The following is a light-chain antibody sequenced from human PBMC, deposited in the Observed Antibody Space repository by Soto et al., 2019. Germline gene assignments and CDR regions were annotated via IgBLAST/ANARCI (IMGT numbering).Light chain of an antibody. CDR2: GAS. CDR1: QGVTTAY. V-gene: IGKV3-20*01. J-gene: IGKJ1*01. Sequence: EIVLTQSPGTLSLSPGERATLSCRASQGVTTAYLAWYQHKPGQAPRLLIFGASSRATGIPDRFSGSGSGTDFTLTISRLEPEDFAVYYCQYYGTSPQTFGQGTKVEIK. CDR3: QYYGTSPQT.